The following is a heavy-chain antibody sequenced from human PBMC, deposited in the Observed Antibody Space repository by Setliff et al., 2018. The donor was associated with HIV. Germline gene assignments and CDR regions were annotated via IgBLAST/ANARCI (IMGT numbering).Heavy chain of an antibody. CDR2: ISTSGSTV. CDR3: AKGHTGSYHGNWFDA. D-gene: IGHD1-26*01. Sequence: PGGSLRLSCAISGFPFSDYYMSWIRQAPGKGLEWVSYISTSGSTVYYGDSVKGRFTISRDNSKNTLSLQMSSLRAEDTAFYYCAKGHTGSYHGNWFDAWGPGTLVTVSS. CDR1: GFPFSDYY. V-gene: IGHV3-11*01. J-gene: IGHJ5*02.